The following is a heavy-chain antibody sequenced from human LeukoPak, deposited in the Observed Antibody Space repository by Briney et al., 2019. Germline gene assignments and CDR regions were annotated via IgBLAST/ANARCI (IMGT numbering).Heavy chain of an antibody. D-gene: IGHD5-18*01. Sequence: SETLSLTCAVSGGSISSGGYSWSWIRQPPGTGLEWTGYIYYSGSTYYNPSLKSRVTISVGTSKNQFSLKLTSVTAADTAVYYCARTTEGGYTYGYFYYYYMDVWGKGTTVTISS. CDR3: ARTTEGGYTYGYFYYYYMDV. CDR1: GGSISSGGYS. J-gene: IGHJ6*03. V-gene: IGHV4-61*08. CDR2: IYYSGST.